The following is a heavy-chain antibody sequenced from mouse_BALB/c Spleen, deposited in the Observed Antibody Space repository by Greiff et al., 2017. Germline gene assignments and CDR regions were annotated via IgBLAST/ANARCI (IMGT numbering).Heavy chain of an antibody. J-gene: IGHJ3*01. CDR1: GFNIKDTY. CDR3: ARGIYYGLFAY. V-gene: IGHV14-3*02. CDR2: IDPANGNT. Sequence: VQLQQSGAELVKPGASVKLSCTASGFNIKDTYMHWVKQRPEQGLEWIGRIDPANGNTKYDPKFQGKATITADTSSNTAYLQLSSLTSEDTAVYYCARGIYYGLFAYWGQGTLVTVSA. D-gene: IGHD1-2*01.